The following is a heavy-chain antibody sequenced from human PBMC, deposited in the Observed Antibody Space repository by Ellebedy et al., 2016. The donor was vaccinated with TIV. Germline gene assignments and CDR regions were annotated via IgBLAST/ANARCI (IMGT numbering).Heavy chain of an antibody. CDR1: GGAINSRNW. D-gene: IGHD2-15*01. Sequence: MPSETLSLTCSVSGGAINSRNWWTWIRQFPGKGLEWIGEIYHTGTSNYNPSLESRVTLSLEMSKNQFSLKLNSVSSAATAVYYCATLGYCIASDCYSVSWGQGSLVTVSS. J-gene: IGHJ5*02. CDR2: IYHTGTS. CDR3: ATLGYCIASDCYSVS. V-gene: IGHV4/OR15-8*02.